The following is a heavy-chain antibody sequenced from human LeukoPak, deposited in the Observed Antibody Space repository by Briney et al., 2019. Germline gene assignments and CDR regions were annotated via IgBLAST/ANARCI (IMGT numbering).Heavy chain of an antibody. J-gene: IGHJ6*02. CDR1: GHSFTSYW. Sequence: GESLKISCKGSGHSFTSYWIGRVRQMPGKGLEWMGIIYPGDSDTRYSPSFQGQVTISADKSISTAYLQWSSLKASDTAMYYCARQGCSGGSCYSEEWSYYYGMAVWGQWTTVTVSS. CDR2: IYPGDSDT. CDR3: ARQGCSGGSCYSEEWSYYYGMAV. D-gene: IGHD2-15*01. V-gene: IGHV5-51*01.